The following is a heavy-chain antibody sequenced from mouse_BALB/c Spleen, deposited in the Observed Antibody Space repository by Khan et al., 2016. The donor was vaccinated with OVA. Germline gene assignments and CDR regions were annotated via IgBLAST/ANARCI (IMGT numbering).Heavy chain of an antibody. CDR2: ISYDGSN. CDR3: ARDYYGNYYFDY. D-gene: IGHD2-1*01. J-gene: IGHJ2*01. CDR1: GYSITSGYY. Sequence: LQQSGPGLVKPSQSLSLTCSVTGYSITSGYYWNWIRQFPGNKLEWMGYISYDGSNNYNPSLKNRISITRDTSKNQFFLKLNSVTTEDTATYYCARDYYGNYYFDYWGQGTTLTVSS. V-gene: IGHV3-6*02.